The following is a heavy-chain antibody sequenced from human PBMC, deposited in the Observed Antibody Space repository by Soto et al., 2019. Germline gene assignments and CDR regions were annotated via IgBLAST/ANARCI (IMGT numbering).Heavy chain of an antibody. J-gene: IGHJ3*02. V-gene: IGHV1-3*01. D-gene: IGHD2-15*01. Sequence: ASVKVSCKASGYTFTSYAMHWVRQAPGQRLEWMGWINAGNGNTKYSQKFQGRVTITRDTSASTAYMELSSLRSEDTAVYYCARDWEYCSGGSCYSGAFDIWGQGTMVTVSS. CDR1: GYTFTSYA. CDR2: INAGNGNT. CDR3: ARDWEYCSGGSCYSGAFDI.